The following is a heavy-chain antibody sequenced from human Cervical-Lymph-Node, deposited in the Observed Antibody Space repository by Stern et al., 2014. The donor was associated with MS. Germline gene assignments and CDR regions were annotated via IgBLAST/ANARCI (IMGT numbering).Heavy chain of an antibody. CDR1: GFTFSDYY. CDR3: ARDLNMWGRNSGTFYP. V-gene: IGHV3-11*01. J-gene: IGHJ5*02. Sequence: VQLVESGGGLVRPGGSLRLSCAASGFTFSDYYMTWIRQAPGKGLEWVSYITSTATTIYYADSVKGRFTISRDNAENTLFLHMNSLRAEDTAVYYCARDLNMWGRNSGTFYPWGQGTLVTVSS. CDR2: ITSTATTI. D-gene: IGHD3-10*01.